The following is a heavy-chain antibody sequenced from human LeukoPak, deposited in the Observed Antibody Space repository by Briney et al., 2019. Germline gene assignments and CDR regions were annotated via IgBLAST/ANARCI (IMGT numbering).Heavy chain of an antibody. CDR3: TKRPVVVITTPYFDY. D-gene: IGHD3-22*01. J-gene: IGHJ4*02. CDR1: GFTFSSYA. V-gene: IGHV3-23*01. Sequence: PGGSLRLSCAASGFTFSSYAMSWVRQAPGKGLERVSTISGSGTTTYYADSVKGRFTISRDNPKNTLYLQMNSLRAEDTAVYYCTKRPVVVITTPYFDYWGQGTLVTVSS. CDR2: ISGSGTTT.